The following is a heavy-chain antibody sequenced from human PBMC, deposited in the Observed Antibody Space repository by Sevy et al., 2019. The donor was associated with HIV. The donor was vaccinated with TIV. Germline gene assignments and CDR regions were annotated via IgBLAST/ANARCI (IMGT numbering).Heavy chain of an antibody. CDR2: INPSGGST. J-gene: IGHJ5*02. D-gene: IGHD2-2*01. Sequence: ASVKVSCKASGYTFTSYYMHWVRQAPGQGREWMGIINPSGGSTSYAQKFQGRVTMTRDTSTSTVYMELSSLRSEDTAVYYCARDNSIVVVPAAMSGTNWFDPWGQGTLVTVSS. V-gene: IGHV1-46*01. CDR3: ARDNSIVVVPAAMSGTNWFDP. CDR1: GYTFTSYY.